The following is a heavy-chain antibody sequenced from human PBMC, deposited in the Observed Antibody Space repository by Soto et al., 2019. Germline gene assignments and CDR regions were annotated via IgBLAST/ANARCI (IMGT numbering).Heavy chain of an antibody. CDR1: GGTFDNFI. D-gene: IGHD1-26*01. Sequence: QVQLVQSGAEVKEPGSSVRVSCKASGGTFDNFIMNWVRQTPGQGLEWMGGIVPMLGTPTYAEKFKGRVTISATGSTSTMYMEVTSLRSEVTAIYYCARNGTYSSSLSQYSGMDVWGQGTTVTVS. CDR3: ARNGTYSSSLSQYSGMDV. CDR2: IVPMLGTP. J-gene: IGHJ6*02. V-gene: IGHV1-69*01.